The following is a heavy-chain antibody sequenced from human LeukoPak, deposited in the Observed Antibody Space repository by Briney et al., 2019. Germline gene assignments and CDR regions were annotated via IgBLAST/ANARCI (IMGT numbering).Heavy chain of an antibody. V-gene: IGHV3-23*01. CDR2: IGGSGTRI. Sequence: PGGSLRLSCATSGFTFSNYAMSCVRQAPGKGLEWVSSIGGSGTRIYYADSVKGRFTISRDTSKNTLYLQMNSLRAEDTALYYCARENNFGSGRDVWGQGTTVTVSS. D-gene: IGHD3-10*01. CDR3: ARENNFGSGRDV. J-gene: IGHJ6*02. CDR1: GFTFSNYA.